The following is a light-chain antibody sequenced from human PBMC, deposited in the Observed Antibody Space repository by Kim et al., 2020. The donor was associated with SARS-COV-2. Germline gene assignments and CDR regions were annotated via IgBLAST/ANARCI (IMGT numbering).Light chain of an antibody. CDR2: EVS. V-gene: IGLV2-23*02. J-gene: IGLJ2*01. CDR1: SSDVGSYNL. Sequence: GQSITISCTGTSSDVGSYNLVSWYQQHPGKAPKLMIYEVSKRPSGVSNRFSGSKSGNTASRTISGLQAEDEADYYCCSYAGSSTVVFGGGTQLTVL. CDR3: CSYAGSSTVV.